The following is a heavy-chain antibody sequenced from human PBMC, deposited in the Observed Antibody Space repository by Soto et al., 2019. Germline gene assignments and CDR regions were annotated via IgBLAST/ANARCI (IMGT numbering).Heavy chain of an antibody. V-gene: IGHV3-7*03. J-gene: IGHJ4*02. CDR3: AKGGHIDY. CDR2: IKEDGSEK. D-gene: IGHD3-16*01. CDR1: GFTFSRYW. Sequence: PGGSLRLSSEASGFTFSRYWISWVRQAPGKGLEWVANIKEDGSEKNDVDSVKGRFTISRDNAKNSLYLQMNSLRVEDTAVYYCAKGGHIDYCGQGTLVTVSS.